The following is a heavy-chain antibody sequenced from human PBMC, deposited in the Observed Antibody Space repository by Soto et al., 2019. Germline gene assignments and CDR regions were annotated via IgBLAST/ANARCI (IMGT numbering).Heavy chain of an antibody. CDR2: IYPGGGT. V-gene: IGHV4-38-2*01. J-gene: IGHJ4*02. CDR1: GDSINSDYY. Sequence: XETLCLTCPVAGDSINSDYYWVWIRQPPVKGLEWIGSIYPGGGTYYNPSLKSRVTTSIETSKNQFSPRLTSVTAADTAMYYCARKGYYPSGRINLFDSWGQGNLVTVSS. D-gene: IGHD3-10*01. CDR3: ARKGYYPSGRINLFDS.